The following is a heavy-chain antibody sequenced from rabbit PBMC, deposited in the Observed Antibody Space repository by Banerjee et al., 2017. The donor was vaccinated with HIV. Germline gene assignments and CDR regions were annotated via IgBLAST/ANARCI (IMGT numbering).Heavy chain of an antibody. Sequence: QEQLEESGGDLVKPEGSLTLTCTASGIDFSSYYYICWVRQAPGKGLEWIGCINTSGTTYYANWAKGRFTISKTSSTTVTLQMTSLTAADTATYFCARDGLYETSSGDAGAEFSLWGPGTLVTVS. V-gene: IGHV1S45*01. CDR1: GIDFSSYYY. J-gene: IGHJ4*01. D-gene: IGHD1-1*01. CDR2: INTSGTT. CDR3: ARDGLYETSSGDAGAEFSL.